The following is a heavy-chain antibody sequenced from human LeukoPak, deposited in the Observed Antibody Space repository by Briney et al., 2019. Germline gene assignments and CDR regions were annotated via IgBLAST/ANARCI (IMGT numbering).Heavy chain of an antibody. CDR2: INPGGGST. CDR3: ARVSRFYYDSSGDFDY. CDR1: GYTFINYY. J-gene: IGHJ4*02. D-gene: IGHD3-22*01. V-gene: IGHV1-46*01. Sequence: ASVKVSCKASGYTFINYYMHWVRRAPGQGLEWMGIINPGGGSTNYAQKFQGRVTMTRDTSTSTVYMELNSLRSEDTAVYYCARVSRFYYDSSGDFDYWGQGTLVTVSS.